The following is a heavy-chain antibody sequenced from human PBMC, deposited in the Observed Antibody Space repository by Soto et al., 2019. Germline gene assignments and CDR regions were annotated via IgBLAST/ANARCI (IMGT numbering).Heavy chain of an antibody. CDR3: PLSGFGGSDY. J-gene: IGHJ4*02. V-gene: IGHV3-23*01. D-gene: IGHD3-10*01. CDR1: GLTFSSHA. Sequence: EVQLLESGGGLVQPGDSLRLSCTASGLTFSSHAMSWVRRAPGKGLEWVSTITRSGDKAYYADSVKGRFTNSRDNSKNTLYLQMSSLRADDTAVYYCPLSGFGGSDYLGQGTLVTVSS. CDR2: ITRSGDKA.